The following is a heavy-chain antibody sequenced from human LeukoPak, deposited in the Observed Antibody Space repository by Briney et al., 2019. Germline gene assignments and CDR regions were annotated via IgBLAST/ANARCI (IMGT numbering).Heavy chain of an antibody. D-gene: IGHD1-26*01. V-gene: IGHV1-18*01. CDR3: ARVGKGATTGRWIWFDP. J-gene: IGHJ5*02. CDR1: GYTFNSYG. CDR2: ISAYNGNT. Sequence: ASVKVSCKASGYTFNSYGISWVRQAPGQGLEWMGWISAYNGNTNYAQKLQGRVTMTTDTSTSTAYMELRSLRSDDTAVYYCARVGKGATTGRWIWFDPWGQGTLVTVSP.